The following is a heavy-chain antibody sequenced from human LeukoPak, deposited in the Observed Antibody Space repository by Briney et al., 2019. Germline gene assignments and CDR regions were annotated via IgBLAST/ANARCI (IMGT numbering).Heavy chain of an antibody. Sequence: GGSLRLSCTASEFSISHYAMSWVRQAPGKGLEWVSADTSSTTSTYYASSVRGRFTISRDNSMNTLYLQMNSLRADDTAVYYCSKAPLGACAGAVCYYLDVWGKGTTVIVYS. V-gene: IGHV3-23*01. CDR1: EFSISHYA. CDR3: SKAPLGACAGAVCYYLDV. J-gene: IGHJ6*03. CDR2: DTSSTTST. D-gene: IGHD2-8*02.